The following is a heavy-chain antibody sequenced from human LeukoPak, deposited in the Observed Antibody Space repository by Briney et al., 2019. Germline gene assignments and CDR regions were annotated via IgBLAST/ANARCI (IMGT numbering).Heavy chain of an antibody. Sequence: ASVKVSCKASGYAFTSYGISWVRQAPGQGLEWMGWISTYNGNTNYAQKLQGRVTMTAEISTSTAYMELRSLRSDDTVVYYCARDQLSRGVWFDPWGQGTLVTVSS. V-gene: IGHV1-18*01. J-gene: IGHJ5*02. CDR1: GYAFTSYG. D-gene: IGHD1-1*01. CDR2: ISTYNGNT. CDR3: ARDQLSRGVWFDP.